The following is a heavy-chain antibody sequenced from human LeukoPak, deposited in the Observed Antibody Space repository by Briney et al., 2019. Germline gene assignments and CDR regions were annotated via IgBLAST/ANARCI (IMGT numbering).Heavy chain of an antibody. J-gene: IGHJ4*02. D-gene: IGHD6-13*01. CDR1: GFTFSSYW. V-gene: IGHV3-74*01. Sequence: GGSLRLSCAASGFTFSSYWTHWVRQAPGKGLVWVSRINSDGRSTSYADSVKGRFTISRDNAKNTLYLQMNSLRAEDTAVYYCARGYSSSWYEFPLDYWGQGTLVTVSS. CDR3: ARGYSSSWYEFPLDY. CDR2: INSDGRST.